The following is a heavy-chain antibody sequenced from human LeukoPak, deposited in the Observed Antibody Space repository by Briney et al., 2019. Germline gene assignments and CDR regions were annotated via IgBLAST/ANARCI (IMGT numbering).Heavy chain of an antibody. CDR3: ARDTHKLWFGEFDAFDI. D-gene: IGHD3-10*01. CDR2: IYYSGST. J-gene: IGHJ3*02. Sequence: SETLSLTCTVSGGSISSGGYYWSWIRQHPGKGLEWIGYIYYSGSTYYNPSLKSRVTISVDTSKNQFSLKLSSVTAADTAVYYCARDTHKLWFGEFDAFDIWGQGTMVTVSS. CDR1: GGSISSGGYY. V-gene: IGHV4-31*03.